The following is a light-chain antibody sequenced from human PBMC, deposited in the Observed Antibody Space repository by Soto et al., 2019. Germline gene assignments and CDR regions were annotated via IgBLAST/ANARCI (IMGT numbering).Light chain of an antibody. CDR1: SSDVGGYNY. CDR3: ASFTRSVTVV. V-gene: IGLV2-14*03. CDR2: DVN. Sequence: QSALTQPASVSGSPGQSITISCAGTSSDVGGYNYVSWYQQHPGKVPRLIISDVNKRPSGVSDRFSGSKSGNTSSLTISGLQYEDEDDYYCASFTRSVTVVFGGGTKLTVL. J-gene: IGLJ2*01.